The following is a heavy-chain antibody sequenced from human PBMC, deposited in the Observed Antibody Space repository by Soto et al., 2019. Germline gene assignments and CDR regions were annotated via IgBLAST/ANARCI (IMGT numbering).Heavy chain of an antibody. J-gene: IGHJ6*02. Sequence: QVQLVQSGAEVKKPGSSVKVSCKASGGTFSSYAISWVRQAPGQGLEWMGRIIPIFGTANYAQKFQGRVTITADETTSTADGGVSGLSSEDTAVYYWGGGGGGYVLDYYYYYGMDVWGQGTTVTVSS. D-gene: IGHD5-12*01. V-gene: IGHV1-69*18. CDR1: GGTFSSYA. CDR3: GGGGGGYVLDYYYYYGMDV. CDR2: IIPIFGTA.